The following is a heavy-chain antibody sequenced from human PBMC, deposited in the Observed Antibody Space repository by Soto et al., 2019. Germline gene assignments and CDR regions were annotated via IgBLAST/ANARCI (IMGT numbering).Heavy chain of an antibody. D-gene: IGHD2-21*02. CDR1: GDSVSRTSAA. CDR2: TYYMSKWYN. CDR3: ATGSDSSFDY. V-gene: IGHV6-1*01. J-gene: IGHJ4*02. Sequence: QTLSLTCALSGDSVSRTSAAWNWIRQSPARGLEWLGRTYYMSKWYNDYVVSMKSRLTINPDTSKNQFSLQLNSVTPEDTAVYYRATGSDSSFDYWGQGSLVTVSS.